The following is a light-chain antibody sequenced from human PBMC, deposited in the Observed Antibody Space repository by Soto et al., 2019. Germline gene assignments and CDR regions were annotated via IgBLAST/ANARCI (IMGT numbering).Light chain of an antibody. V-gene: IGLV1-44*01. Sequence: QSVLTQPPSASGTPGQRVTISCSGSSSNIGRNAVSWYQQLPGTAPKLLIYSNDQRPSGVPDRFSGAKSRTSASLAISGLQSEDEADYYCAAWDDSLSGRVVFGGGTKLTVL. CDR3: AAWDDSLSGRVV. CDR1: SSNIGRNA. CDR2: SND. J-gene: IGLJ2*01.